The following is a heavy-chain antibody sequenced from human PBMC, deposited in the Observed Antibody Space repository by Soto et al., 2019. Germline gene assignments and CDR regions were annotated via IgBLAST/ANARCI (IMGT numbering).Heavy chain of an antibody. CDR2: IRSKANTYAT. CDR1: GFTFSGSA. CDR3: ARGFYDFWSGHPKRLDY. D-gene: IGHD3-3*01. J-gene: IGHJ4*02. Sequence: EVQLVESGGGLVQPGGSLKLSCAASGFTFSGSAMHWVRQASGKGLEWVGRIRSKANTYATAYAMSVKGRFTISRDASRNTAYLQMNSLKTEDTAVYYCARGFYDFWSGHPKRLDYWGQGTVVTVSS. V-gene: IGHV3-73*02.